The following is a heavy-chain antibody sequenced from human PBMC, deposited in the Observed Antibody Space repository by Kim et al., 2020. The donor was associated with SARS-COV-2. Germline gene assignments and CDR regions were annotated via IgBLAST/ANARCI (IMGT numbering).Heavy chain of an antibody. CDR2: ISAYNGNT. Sequence: ASVKVSCKASGYTFTSYGISWVRQAPGQGLEWMGWISAYNGNTNYAQKLQGRVTMTTDTSTSTAYMELRSLRSDDTAVYYCARGAYCSGGSCPPYYYGMDVWGQGTTVTVSS. CDR3: ARGAYCSGGSCPPYYYGMDV. D-gene: IGHD2-15*01. V-gene: IGHV1-18*01. CDR1: GYTFTSYG. J-gene: IGHJ6*02.